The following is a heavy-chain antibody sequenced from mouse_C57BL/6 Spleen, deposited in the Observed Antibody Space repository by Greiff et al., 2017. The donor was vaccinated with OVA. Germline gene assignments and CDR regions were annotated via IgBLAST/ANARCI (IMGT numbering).Heavy chain of an antibody. J-gene: IGHJ4*01. CDR3: ASYYGSSQYYYAMDY. V-gene: IGHV2-9-1*01. CDR2: IWPGGGA. Sequence: VKLVESGPGLVAPSQSLSITCTVSGFSLTSYAISWVRQPPGTGLEWLGVIWPGGGATYNSALKSRLSISKDNSKSQVFLKMNSLRTDDTARYYCASYYGSSQYYYAMDYWGQGTSVTVSS. CDR1: GFSLTSYA. D-gene: IGHD1-1*01.